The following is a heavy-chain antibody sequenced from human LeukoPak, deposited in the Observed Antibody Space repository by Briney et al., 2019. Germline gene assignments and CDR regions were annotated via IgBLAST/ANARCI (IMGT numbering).Heavy chain of an antibody. V-gene: IGHV3-74*01. Sequence: GGSLRLSCAVSGFTFSNYWMHWVRQVPGEGPVWVSHINGDGSDTTYADSVKGRFTISRDNAKDTLYLQMNSLRAEDTAVYYCARSGSGYSHYYYMDVWGKGTTVTVSS. CDR3: ARSGSGYSHYYYMDV. D-gene: IGHD1-26*01. CDR1: GFTFSNYW. J-gene: IGHJ6*03. CDR2: INGDGSDT.